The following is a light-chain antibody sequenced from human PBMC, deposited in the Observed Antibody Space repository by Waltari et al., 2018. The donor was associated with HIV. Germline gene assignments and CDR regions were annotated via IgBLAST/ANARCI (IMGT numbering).Light chain of an antibody. CDR3: HSFDSHSGV. CDR1: SGNITSHY. V-gene: IGLV6-57*01. Sequence: NFMLTQPHSVSASPGKTVTISCTRSSGNITSHYVQWYQQPPGSSTTTVMYEDKQTPSGFPLRFSGSIASASNASSLPISGHRTEYEADHCCHSFDSHSGVFGGATKLTV. CDR2: EDK. J-gene: IGLJ3*02.